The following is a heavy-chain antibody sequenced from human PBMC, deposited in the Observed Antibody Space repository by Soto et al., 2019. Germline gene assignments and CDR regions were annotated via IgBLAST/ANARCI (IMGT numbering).Heavy chain of an antibody. CDR3: AKGDYYDSSGYYHYGMDV. CDR2: ISGSGGST. D-gene: IGHD3-22*01. J-gene: IGHJ6*02. Sequence: GGSLRLSCAASGFTFSSYAMSWVRQAPGKGLEWVSAISGSGGSTYYADSVKGRFTISRDNSKNTLYLQMNSLRAEDTAVYYCAKGDYYDSSGYYHYGMDVWGQGTTVTVSS. V-gene: IGHV3-23*01. CDR1: GFTFSSYA.